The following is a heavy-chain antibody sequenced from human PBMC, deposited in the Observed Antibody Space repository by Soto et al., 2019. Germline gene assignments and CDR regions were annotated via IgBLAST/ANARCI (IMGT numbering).Heavy chain of an antibody. CDR2: IWYDGSNK. Sequence: QVQLVESGGGVVQPGRSLRLSCAASGFTFSSYGMHWVRQAPGKGLEWVAVIWYDGSNKYYADSVKGRFTISRDNSKNTLYLQMNSLRAEDTAVYYCARDPNPGRYLRPYYYYGMDVWGQGTTVTVSS. CDR1: GFTFSSYG. D-gene: IGHD3-9*01. V-gene: IGHV3-33*01. J-gene: IGHJ6*02. CDR3: ARDPNPGRYLRPYYYYGMDV.